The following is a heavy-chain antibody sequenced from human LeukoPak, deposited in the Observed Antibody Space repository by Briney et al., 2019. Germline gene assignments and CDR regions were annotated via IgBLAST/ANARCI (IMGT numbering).Heavy chain of an antibody. CDR2: INHSGST. CDR3: ARAGEDYGERNWFDP. D-gene: IGHD4-17*01. Sequence: ETLSLTCXVXGGSFSGYYWSWIRQPPGKGLEWIGEINHSGSTNYNPSLKGRVTISVDTSKNQFSLKLSSVTAADTAVYYCARAGEDYGERNWFDPWGQGTLVTVSS. V-gene: IGHV4-34*01. CDR1: GGSFSGYY. J-gene: IGHJ5*02.